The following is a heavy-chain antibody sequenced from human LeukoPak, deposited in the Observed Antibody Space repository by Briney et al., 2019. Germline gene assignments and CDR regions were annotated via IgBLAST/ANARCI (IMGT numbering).Heavy chain of an antibody. J-gene: IGHJ4*02. V-gene: IGHV3-53*01. D-gene: IGHD3-10*01. CDR3: ARLNMVRGVSFDY. Sequence: GGSLRLSCAASGFTVSSNYMSWVRQAPGKGLELGSVIYSGGSTYYADSGRGRFTISRDNSKNTLYLQMNSLRAEDTAVYYCARLNMVRGVSFDYWGQGTLVTVSS. CDR1: GFTVSSNY. CDR2: IYSGGST.